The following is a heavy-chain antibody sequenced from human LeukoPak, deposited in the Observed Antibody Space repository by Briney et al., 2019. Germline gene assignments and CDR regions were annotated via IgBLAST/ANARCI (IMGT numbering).Heavy chain of an antibody. CDR1: GFTFSSYI. CDR2: ISSSSSYI. J-gene: IGHJ3*02. CDR3: ARVSSSWARAFDI. Sequence: GGSLRLSCAASGFTFSSYIMNWVRQAPGKGLEWVSSISSSSSYIYYADSVKGRFTISRDNAKNSLYLQMNSLRAEDTAVYYCARVSSSWARAFDIWGQGTMVTVSS. V-gene: IGHV3-21*01. D-gene: IGHD6-13*01.